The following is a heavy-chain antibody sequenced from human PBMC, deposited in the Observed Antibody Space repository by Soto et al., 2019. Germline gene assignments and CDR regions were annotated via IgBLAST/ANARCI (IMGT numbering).Heavy chain of an antibody. CDR2: ISSSSSTI. D-gene: IGHD3-10*01. V-gene: IGHV3-48*02. Sequence: GGSLRLSCAASGCTFSSYSMNWVRQAPGKGLEWVSYISSSSSTIYYADSVKGRFTISRDNAKNSLYLQMNSLRDEDTAVYYCARGLGDGSGSYYLPYYYYYGMDVWGQGTTVTVSS. J-gene: IGHJ6*02. CDR3: ARGLGDGSGSYYLPYYYYYGMDV. CDR1: GCTFSSYS.